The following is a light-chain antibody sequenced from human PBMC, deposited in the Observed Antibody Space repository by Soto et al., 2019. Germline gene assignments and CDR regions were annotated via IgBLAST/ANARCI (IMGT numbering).Light chain of an antibody. CDR3: QQYGTSPPLFT. CDR1: QSVSSN. Sequence: EIVMTQSPATLSVSPGEGATLSCRASQSVSSNLAWYQQKPGQAPRLLIYAASTRATGIPARFSGSGSGTEFTLTISRLEPEDFAVYYCQQYGTSPPLFTFGPGTKVDIK. CDR2: AAS. J-gene: IGKJ3*01. V-gene: IGKV3-15*01.